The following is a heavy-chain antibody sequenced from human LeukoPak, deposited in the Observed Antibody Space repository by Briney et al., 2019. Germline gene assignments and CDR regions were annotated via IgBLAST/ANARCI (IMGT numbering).Heavy chain of an antibody. CDR3: ATTCGGDCSADY. D-gene: IGHD2-21*02. Sequence: GGSLRLSCAASGFTFSSYSMNWVRQAPGKGLEWVSSISSSSSYIYYADSVKGRFTISRDNAKNSLYLQMNSLRAEDTAVYYCATTCGGDCSADYWGQGTLVTVSS. J-gene: IGHJ4*02. V-gene: IGHV3-21*01. CDR1: GFTFSSYS. CDR2: ISSSSSYI.